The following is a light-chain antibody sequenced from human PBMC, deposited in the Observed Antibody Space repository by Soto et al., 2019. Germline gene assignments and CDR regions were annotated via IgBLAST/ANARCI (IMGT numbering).Light chain of an antibody. V-gene: IGKV3-20*01. J-gene: IGKJ5*01. CDR1: QSVNSRY. CDR2: AAS. Sequence: IVLTQSPGTLSLSPGERATLSCRTSQSVNSRYLAWYQQRPGQAPRLLIYAASTRPTGIPDRFSGSGYRTDFTLTINNLHPEDSATYYCQQTHAVPLTFGQGTRLEIK. CDR3: QQTHAVPLT.